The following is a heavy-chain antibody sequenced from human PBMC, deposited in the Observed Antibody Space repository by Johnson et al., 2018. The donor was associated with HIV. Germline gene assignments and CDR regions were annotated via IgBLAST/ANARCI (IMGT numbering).Heavy chain of an antibody. D-gene: IGHD4-17*01. V-gene: IGHV3-30*19. CDR2: ISYDGSNK. CDR1: GFTFSSYG. Sequence: QVQLVESGGGVVQPGRSLRLSCAASGFTFSSYGMHWVRQATGKGLEWVAVISYDGSNKYYADSVKGRFTISRDNSKNSLFLQRNSLRAEDTALYYCSKDRHDYGDLDAFDIWGQGTMVTVSS. J-gene: IGHJ3*02. CDR3: SKDRHDYGDLDAFDI.